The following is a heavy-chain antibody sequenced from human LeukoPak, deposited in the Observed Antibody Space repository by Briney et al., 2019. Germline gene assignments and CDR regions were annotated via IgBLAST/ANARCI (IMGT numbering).Heavy chain of an antibody. Sequence: GRSLRLSCAASGFTFSSYGMHWVRQAPGKGLEWVAVISYDGSNKYYADSVKGRFTTSRDNSKNTLYLQMNSLRAEDTAVYYCAKDNCSGGSCYFDYWGQGTLVTVSS. J-gene: IGHJ4*02. CDR3: AKDNCSGGSCYFDY. D-gene: IGHD2-15*01. V-gene: IGHV3-30*18. CDR1: GFTFSSYG. CDR2: ISYDGSNK.